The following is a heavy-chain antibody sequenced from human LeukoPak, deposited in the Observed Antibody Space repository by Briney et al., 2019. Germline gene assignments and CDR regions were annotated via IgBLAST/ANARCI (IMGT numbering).Heavy chain of an antibody. CDR3: ARYPMQQLVNYYGMDV. V-gene: IGHV1-8*01. Sequence: ASVKVSCKASGYTFTSYDINWVRQATGQGLEWMGWINPNSGNTGYAQKFQGRVTMTRNTSISTAYMELSSLRSEDTAVYYCARYPMQQLVNYYGMDVWGQGTTVTVSS. CDR2: INPNSGNT. CDR1: GYTFTSYD. D-gene: IGHD6-13*01. J-gene: IGHJ6*02.